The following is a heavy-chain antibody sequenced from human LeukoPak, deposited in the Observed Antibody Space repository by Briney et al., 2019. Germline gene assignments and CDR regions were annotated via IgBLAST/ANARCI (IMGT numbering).Heavy chain of an antibody. D-gene: IGHD3-10*01. CDR1: GFTFRTYW. Sequence: GGSLRLSCAASGFTFRTYWMHWVRQTPGQGLVWVSRINSDGSTTNYADSVKGRFTVSRDSAQNTLYLQMSSLRAEDTAVYYCARAGNYYFEYWGQGALVTVSS. J-gene: IGHJ4*02. V-gene: IGHV3-74*01. CDR3: ARAGNYYFEY. CDR2: INSDGSTT.